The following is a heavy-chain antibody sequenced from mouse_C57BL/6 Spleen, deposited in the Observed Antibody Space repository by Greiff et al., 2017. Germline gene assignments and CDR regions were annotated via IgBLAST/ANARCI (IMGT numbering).Heavy chain of an antibody. CDR1: GYTFTDYE. J-gene: IGHJ2*01. CDR3: TRAYTTVVDGY. CDR2: IDPETGGT. Sequence: QVQLKESGAELVRPGASVTLSCKASGYTFTDYEMHWVKQTPVHGLEWIGAIDPETGGTAYNQKFKGKAILTADKSSSTAYMELRSLTSEDSAVYYCTRAYTTVVDGYWGQGTTLTVSS. V-gene: IGHV1-15*01. D-gene: IGHD1-1*01.